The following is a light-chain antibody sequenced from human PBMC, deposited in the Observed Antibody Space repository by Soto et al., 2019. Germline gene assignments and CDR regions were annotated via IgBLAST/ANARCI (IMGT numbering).Light chain of an antibody. V-gene: IGKV1-27*01. CDR3: QKYSHAWLP. CDR2: AAS. Sequence: DIQMTQSPTSLSASLGDKVTITCRASEDISHYLAWYQQKPGKVPSLLIFAASKLHSEVPSRSSGSGSGTDCTLTISSLHVDDAATYYCQKYSHAWLPFGGGTKVDI. CDR1: EDISHY. J-gene: IGKJ4*01.